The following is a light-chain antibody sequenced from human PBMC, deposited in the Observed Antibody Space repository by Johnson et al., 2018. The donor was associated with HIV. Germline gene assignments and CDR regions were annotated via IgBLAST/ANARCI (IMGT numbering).Light chain of an antibody. CDR2: DNN. J-gene: IGLJ1*01. Sequence: QSVLTQPPSVSAAPGQKVTISCSGSSSNIGKNYVSWYQHLPGTAPKLLIYDNNKRPSGIPDRFSGSKSGTSATLGIAGLQTGDEADYYCGTWDTSLSTGCVFGTGTKVTVL. CDR1: SSNIGKNY. V-gene: IGLV1-51*01. CDR3: GTWDTSLSTGCV.